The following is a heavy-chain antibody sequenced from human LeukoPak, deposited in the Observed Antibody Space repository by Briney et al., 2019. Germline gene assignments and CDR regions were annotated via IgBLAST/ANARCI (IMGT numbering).Heavy chain of an antibody. CDR1: GFTFSSYW. CDR3: AREAFHDYGPSYMDV. J-gene: IGHJ6*03. CDR2: IKQDGSEK. Sequence: PGGSLRLSCAASGFTFSSYWMSWVRQAPGKGLEWLANIKQDGSEKYYVDSVKGRFTISRDNAKNSLYLQMNSLRAEDTAVYYCAREAFHDYGPSYMDVWGKGTTVTVSS. V-gene: IGHV3-7*01. D-gene: IGHD4-17*01.